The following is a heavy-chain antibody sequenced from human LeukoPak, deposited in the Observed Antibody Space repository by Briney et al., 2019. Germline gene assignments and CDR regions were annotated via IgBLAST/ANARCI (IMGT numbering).Heavy chain of an antibody. V-gene: IGHV1-69*13. CDR3: ARGGSTSGFFDY. Sequence: SVKVSCKASGGTFSSYAISWVQQAPGQGLEWMGGIIPIFGTANYAQKFQGRVTITADESTSTVYMELSSLRSEDTAVYYCARGGSTSGFFDYWGQGTLVTVSS. D-gene: IGHD3-16*01. CDR1: GGTFSSYA. CDR2: IIPIFGTA. J-gene: IGHJ4*02.